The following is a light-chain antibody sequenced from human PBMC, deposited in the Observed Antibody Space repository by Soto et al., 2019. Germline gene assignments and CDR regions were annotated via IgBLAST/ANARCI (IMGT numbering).Light chain of an antibody. CDR2: GAS. CDR1: QSVSSSY. J-gene: IGKJ5*01. V-gene: IGKV3-20*01. Sequence: EIVLTQSPGTLSLSPGERATLSCRASQSVSSSYLAWYQQKPGQAPRLLMFGASSRATGIPDRFSGSGSGTDFTLTISRLEPEDIAVYYCQQYGSSPITFGQGTRLEI. CDR3: QQYGSSPIT.